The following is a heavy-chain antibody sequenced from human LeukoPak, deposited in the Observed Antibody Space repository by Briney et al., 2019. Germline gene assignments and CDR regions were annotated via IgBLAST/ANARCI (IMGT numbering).Heavy chain of an antibody. CDR1: GFTFSSYA. CDR3: ATDVTMVRGVLDY. D-gene: IGHD3-10*01. Sequence: PGGSLRLSCAASGFTFSSYAMSWVRQAPGKGLEWVSAISGSGGSTYYADSVKGRFTISRDNSKNTLYLQMNSLRAEDTAVYYCATDVTMVRGVLDYWGRGTLVTVSS. J-gene: IGHJ4*02. V-gene: IGHV3-23*01. CDR2: ISGSGGST.